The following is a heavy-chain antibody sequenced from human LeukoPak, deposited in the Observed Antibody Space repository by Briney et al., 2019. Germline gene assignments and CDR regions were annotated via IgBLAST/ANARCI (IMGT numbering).Heavy chain of an antibody. CDR3: ARGADGYSYGPYYFDY. CDR1: GGSFSGYY. Sequence: SETLSLTCAVYGGSFSGYYWSWIRQPPGKGLEWIGEINHSGSTNYNPSLKSRVTIPVDTSKNQFSLKLSSVTAADTAVYYCARGADGYSYGPYYFDYWGQGTLVTVSS. D-gene: IGHD5-18*01. J-gene: IGHJ4*02. V-gene: IGHV4-34*01. CDR2: INHSGST.